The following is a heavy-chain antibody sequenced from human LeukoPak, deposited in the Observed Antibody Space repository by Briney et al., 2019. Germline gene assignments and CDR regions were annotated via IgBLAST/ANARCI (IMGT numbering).Heavy chain of an antibody. Sequence: SETLSLTCTVSGGSISSYYWSWIRQPPGKGLEWIGSIYYSGSTYYNPSLKSRVTISVDTSKNQFSLKLSSVTAAGTAVYYCARTRYYYNSRSYGAPYYFDYWGQGTLVTVSS. CDR1: GGSISSYY. CDR3: ARTRYYYNSRSYGAPYYFDY. CDR2: IYYSGST. J-gene: IGHJ4*02. D-gene: IGHD3-10*01. V-gene: IGHV4-59*05.